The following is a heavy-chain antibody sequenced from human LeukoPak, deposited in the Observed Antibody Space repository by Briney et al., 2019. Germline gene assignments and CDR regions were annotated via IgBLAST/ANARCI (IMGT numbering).Heavy chain of an antibody. CDR1: GFTFSSYH. D-gene: IGHD3-3*01. CDR2: INI. J-gene: IGHJ6*03. V-gene: IGHV3-21*01. CDR3: ARAFGDFWSGYYPSYYNYYMDV. Sequence: GGSLRLSCVVSGFTFSSYHMNWVRQAPGKGLEWVSSINIYYADSVTGRFTISRDNAKNSLYLQVNSLRAEDTAVYHCARAFGDFWSGYYPSYYNYYMDVWGKGTTVTVSS.